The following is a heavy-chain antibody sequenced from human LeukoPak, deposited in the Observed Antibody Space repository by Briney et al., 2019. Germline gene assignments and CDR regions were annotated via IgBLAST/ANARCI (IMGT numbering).Heavy chain of an antibody. D-gene: IGHD6-19*01. CDR3: AKDHSSGWSSDS. Sequence: GGSLRLSCAAFGFTFSNYWMSWVCQAPGKGLEWVANIKLDGSEKYYVDSVKGRFTISRDNAKDSLYLQMNGLRAEDTAVYYCAKDHSSGWSSDSWGQGTLVTVSS. V-gene: IGHV3-7*03. CDR1: GFTFSNYW. J-gene: IGHJ4*02. CDR2: IKLDGSEK.